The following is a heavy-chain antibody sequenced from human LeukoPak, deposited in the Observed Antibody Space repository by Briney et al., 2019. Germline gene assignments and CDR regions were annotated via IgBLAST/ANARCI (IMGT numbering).Heavy chain of an antibody. D-gene: IGHD2-15*01. CDR1: GCSISSASYY. V-gene: IGHV4-61*02. CDR3: ARSHYCTGGSCYSAIWFDP. Sequence: SQTLSLTCTVSGCSISSASYYWSWIRQPAGKGLEWIGRFYTSGSTNYNPSLKSRVTISVDTSKNQFSLKLSSVTAADTAVYYCARSHYCTGGSCYSAIWFDPWGQGTLVTVSS. CDR2: FYTSGST. J-gene: IGHJ5*02.